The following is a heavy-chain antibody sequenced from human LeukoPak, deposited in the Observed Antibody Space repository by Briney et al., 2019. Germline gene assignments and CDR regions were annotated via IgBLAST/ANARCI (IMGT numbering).Heavy chain of an antibody. CDR1: GFTFSSYA. V-gene: IGHV3-30*04. Sequence: GGSLRLSCAASGFTFSSYAMHWVRQAPGKGLEWVAVISYDGSNKYYADSVKGRFTISRDNSKNTLYLQMNSLRAEDTAVYYCARDLGPERSYYDFWSGYYHISETSGWHSVGSDYWGQGTLVTVSS. D-gene: IGHD3-3*01. CDR2: ISYDGSNK. J-gene: IGHJ4*02. CDR3: ARDLGPERSYYDFWSGYYHISETSGWHSVGSDY.